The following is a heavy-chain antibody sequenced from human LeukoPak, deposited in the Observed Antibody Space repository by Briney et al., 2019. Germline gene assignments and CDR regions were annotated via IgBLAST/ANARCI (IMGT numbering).Heavy chain of an antibody. D-gene: IGHD3-9*01. J-gene: IGHJ5*02. Sequence: PGGSLRLSCAASGFTVSSNYMSWVRQAPGKGLVWVSRINSDGSSTSYADSVKGRFTISRDNAKNTLYLQMNSLRAEDTAVYYCAREGYDTLTGYYYNWFDPWGQGTLVTVSS. CDR2: INSDGSST. CDR1: GFTVSSNY. CDR3: AREGYDTLTGYYYNWFDP. V-gene: IGHV3-74*01.